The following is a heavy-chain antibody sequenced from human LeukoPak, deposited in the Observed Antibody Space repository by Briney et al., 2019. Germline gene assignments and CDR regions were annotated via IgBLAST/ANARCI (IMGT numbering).Heavy chain of an antibody. D-gene: IGHD1-26*01. CDR1: GYSFTSYW. CDR3: ARHGYSGSYLGYYYYYYMDV. Sequence: GESLKISCKGSGYSFTSYWIGWVRQMPGKGPEWMGIIYPGDSDTRYSPSFQGQVTISADKSISTAYLQWSSLKASDTAMYYCARHGYSGSYLGYYYYYYMDVWGKGTTVTVSS. V-gene: IGHV5-51*01. CDR2: IYPGDSDT. J-gene: IGHJ6*03.